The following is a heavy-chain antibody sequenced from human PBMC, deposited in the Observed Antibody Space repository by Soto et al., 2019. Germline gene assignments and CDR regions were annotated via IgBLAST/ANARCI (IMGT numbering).Heavy chain of an antibody. CDR3: ARSSEQWLVLGSDY. CDR2: ISYDGSNK. V-gene: IGHV3-30-3*01. J-gene: IGHJ4*02. CDR1: GFTFSSYA. D-gene: IGHD6-19*01. Sequence: QVQLVESGGGVVQAGRSLRLSCAASGFTFSSYAMHWVRQAPGKGLEWVAVISYDGSNKYYADSVKGRFTISRDNSKNTLYLQMNSLRAEDTAVYYCARSSEQWLVLGSDYWGQGTLVTVSS.